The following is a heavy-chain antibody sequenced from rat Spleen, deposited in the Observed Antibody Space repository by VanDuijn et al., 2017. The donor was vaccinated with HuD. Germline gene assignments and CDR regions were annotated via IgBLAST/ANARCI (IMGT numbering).Heavy chain of an antibody. CDR1: DFSFRNYY. CDR2: ISHSDGRT. CDR3: TRETSYYFDY. V-gene: IGHV5-20*01. Sequence: EVQLMESGGGLVQPGRSLKLSCAASDFSFRNYYMAWVRQAPKKGLEWVAIISHSDGRTYYPDSVKGRFTISRDNTKSSLYLQMNSLKSEDTATYYCTRETSYYFDYWGQGVMVTVSS. J-gene: IGHJ2*01.